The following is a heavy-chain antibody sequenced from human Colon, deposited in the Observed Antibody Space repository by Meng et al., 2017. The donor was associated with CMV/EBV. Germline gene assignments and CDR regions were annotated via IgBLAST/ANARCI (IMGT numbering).Heavy chain of an antibody. CDR3: ASILFAAAAGGWGGY. Sequence: QWPLQKWGAGLLKPSEPLPLTCAVYGGSFSGHYWSSIRQHPGKGLEWIGEINHSGSTNYNPSLKSRVTISVDTSKNQFSLKLSSVTAADTAVYYCASILFAAAAGGWGGYWGQGTLVTVSS. D-gene: IGHD6-13*01. CDR1: GGSFSGHY. V-gene: IGHV4-34*01. CDR2: INHSGST. J-gene: IGHJ4*02.